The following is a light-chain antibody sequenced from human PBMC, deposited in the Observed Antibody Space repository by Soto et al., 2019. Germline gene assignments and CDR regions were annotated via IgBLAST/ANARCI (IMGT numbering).Light chain of an antibody. CDR1: QSVANSY. CDR2: GAS. CDR3: QQYGSSPRT. Sequence: EIVLTQSPGTLSLSPGEGATLSCRASQSVANSYLAWYQQKPGQAPRLLIYGASSRATGIPDRFSGSGSGTDFTLTISRLESDDFAVYYCQQYGSSPRTFGQGTKVEIK. J-gene: IGKJ1*01. V-gene: IGKV3-20*01.